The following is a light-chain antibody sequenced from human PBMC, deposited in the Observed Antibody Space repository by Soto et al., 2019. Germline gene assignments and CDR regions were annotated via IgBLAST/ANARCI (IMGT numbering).Light chain of an antibody. CDR1: SSNIGSNT. Sequence: QSVLTQPPSASGTPGQRVTISCSGSSSNIGSNTVNWYQQLPGAAPKLLIYINNQRPSGVPARFSGSKSGTSASLAISGLQSEDEADFYCVAWDDRLNGYVFGTGTKVTVL. CDR2: INN. J-gene: IGLJ1*01. V-gene: IGLV1-44*01. CDR3: VAWDDRLNGYV.